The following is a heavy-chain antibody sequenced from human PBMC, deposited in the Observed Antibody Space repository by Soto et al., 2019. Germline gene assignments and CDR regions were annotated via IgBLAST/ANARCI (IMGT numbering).Heavy chain of an antibody. CDR1: GHTLAELS. D-gene: IGHD2-8*02. Sequence: GASVKVSCKVSGHTLAELSMHWVRQAPGKGLEWMGGFDPVDGETVYAQKFRGRVTMTEDTSTDTAFMELRSLRADDAAVYYCAILVFSQLLVMDVWGQGXTVTVYS. J-gene: IGHJ6*02. CDR2: FDPVDGET. CDR3: AILVFSQLLVMDV. V-gene: IGHV1-24*01.